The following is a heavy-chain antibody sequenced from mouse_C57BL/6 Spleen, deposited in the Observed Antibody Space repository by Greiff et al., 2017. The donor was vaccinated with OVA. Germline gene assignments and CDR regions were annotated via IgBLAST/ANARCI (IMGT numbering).Heavy chain of an antibody. CDR1: GFTFSDYG. D-gene: IGHD2-4*01. CDR2: ISSGSSTI. Sequence: EVQLVESGGGLVKPGGSLKLSCAASGFTFSDYGMHWVRQAPEKGLEWVAYISSGSSTIYYADTVKGRFTISRDNAKNTLFLQMTSLRSEDTAMYYCAREIYYDYDGDYAMDYWGQGTSVTVSS. V-gene: IGHV5-17*01. J-gene: IGHJ4*01. CDR3: AREIYYDYDGDYAMDY.